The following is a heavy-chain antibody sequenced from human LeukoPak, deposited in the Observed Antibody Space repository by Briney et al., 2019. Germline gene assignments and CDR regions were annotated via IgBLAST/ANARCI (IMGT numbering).Heavy chain of an antibody. J-gene: IGHJ4*02. CDR1: GFTFSSYA. V-gene: IGHV3-23*01. D-gene: IGHD1-1*01. Sequence: GGSLRLSCAASGFTFSSYAMSWVRQAPGKGLEWVSAISGSGGSTYYADSVKGRFTISRDSSKNTLYLQMDSLRAEDTAVYYCAKDLGMYYFDSWGQGALVTVSS. CDR2: ISGSGGST. CDR3: AKDLGMYYFDS.